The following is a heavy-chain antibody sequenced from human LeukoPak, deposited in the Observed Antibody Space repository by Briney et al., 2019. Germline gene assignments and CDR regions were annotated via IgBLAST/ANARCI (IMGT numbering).Heavy chain of an antibody. D-gene: IGHD3-9*01. CDR3: ARFDILTGYYNFDY. J-gene: IGHJ4*02. CDR1: GGSISSSSYY. CDR2: IYYSGST. V-gene: IGHV4-39*07. Sequence: SETLSLTCTVSGGSISSSSYYWGRIRQPPGKGLEWIGSIYYSGSTYYNPSLKSRVTISVDPSKNQFSLKLSSVTVADTAVYYCARFDILTGYYNFDYWGQGTLVAVSS.